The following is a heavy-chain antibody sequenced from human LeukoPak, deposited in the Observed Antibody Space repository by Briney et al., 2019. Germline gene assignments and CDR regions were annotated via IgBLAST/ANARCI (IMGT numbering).Heavy chain of an antibody. Sequence: PGRSLRLSCAASGFTFDDYAMHWVRQAPGKGLEWVSGISWNSGSIGYADSVKGRFTISRDNAKNSLYLQMNSLRAEDTAVYYCAKGSYYDSSPTTNFQHWGQGTLVTVSS. CDR2: ISWNSGSI. D-gene: IGHD3-22*01. V-gene: IGHV3-9*01. J-gene: IGHJ1*01. CDR1: GFTFDDYA. CDR3: AKGSYYDSSPTTNFQH.